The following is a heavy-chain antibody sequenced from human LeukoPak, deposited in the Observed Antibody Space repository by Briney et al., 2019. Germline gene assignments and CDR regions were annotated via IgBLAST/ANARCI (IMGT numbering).Heavy chain of an antibody. J-gene: IGHJ5*02. CDR2: VYHRGSS. CDR3: ARRGTIGGYYLIEPGKNWFEP. V-gene: IGHV4-38-2*02. D-gene: IGHD5-18*01. Sequence: SETLSLTCTVSGGSVNSNYYWAWIRQPPGKGLEWIGSVYHRGSSYYNKAFQSRVTISVDPSKNQFSLNLTSVTALDTAVYYCARRGTIGGYYLIEPGKNWFEPWGQGALVIVSS. CDR1: GGSVNSNYY.